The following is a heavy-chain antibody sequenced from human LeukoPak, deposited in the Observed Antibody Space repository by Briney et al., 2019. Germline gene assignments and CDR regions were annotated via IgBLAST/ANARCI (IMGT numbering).Heavy chain of an antibody. V-gene: IGHV3-33*01. CDR3: ARDRLEAVTDDDYFDY. CDR1: GFTFSNHG. D-gene: IGHD2-21*02. CDR2: IWYDGSNK. J-gene: IGHJ4*02. Sequence: GGSLRLSCAASGFTFSNHGMHWVRQAPGKGPEWVALIWYDGSNKYYGDSVKGRFTISRDNSKNTVYLQMNSLRAEDTGVYYCARDRLEAVTDDDYFDYWGQGTLVTVSS.